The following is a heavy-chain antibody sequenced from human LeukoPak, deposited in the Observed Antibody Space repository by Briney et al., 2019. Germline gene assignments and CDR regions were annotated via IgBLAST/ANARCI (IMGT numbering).Heavy chain of an antibody. CDR3: ARDTLIRRGAGGNWFDP. CDR2: ISAYNGDT. D-gene: IGHD3-10*01. J-gene: IGHJ5*02. CDR1: GYTFTSYG. Sequence: ASVKVSCKASGYTFTSYGISWVRQAPGQGLEWMGWISAYNGDTNYARKLQGRVTMTTDTSTSTAYMELRSLRSDDTAVYYCARDTLIRRGAGGNWFDPWGQETLVTVSS. V-gene: IGHV1-18*01.